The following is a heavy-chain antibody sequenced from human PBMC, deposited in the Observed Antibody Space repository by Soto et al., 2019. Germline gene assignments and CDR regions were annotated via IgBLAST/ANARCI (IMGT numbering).Heavy chain of an antibody. J-gene: IGHJ4*02. Sequence: QVQLQVSGPGLVKPSQTLSLTCTVSGGSISSGGYYWTWIRQYPGKGLEWIGYIYYSGSTFYNPSLKSRVSISVDTSKNQFSLNLSSVTAADTAVYYCARGLSVTLFDYWGQGTLVTVSS. D-gene: IGHD4-17*01. V-gene: IGHV4-31*03. CDR2: IYYSGST. CDR1: GGSISSGGYY. CDR3: ARGLSVTLFDY.